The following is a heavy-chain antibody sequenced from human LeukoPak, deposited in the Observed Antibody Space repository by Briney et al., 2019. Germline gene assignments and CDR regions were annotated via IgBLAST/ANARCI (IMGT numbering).Heavy chain of an antibody. CDR1: GGTFSSYA. V-gene: IGHV1-69*06. CDR2: IIPIFGTA. D-gene: IGHD3-10*01. CDR3: ARVATYGSGSYVDY. J-gene: IGHJ4*02. Sequence: ASVKVSCKASGGTFSSYAISWVRQAPGQGLEWMGGIIPIFGTANYAQKFQGRVTITADKSTSTAYMELSSLRSEDTAVYYCARVATYGSGSYVDYWGQGTLVTVSS.